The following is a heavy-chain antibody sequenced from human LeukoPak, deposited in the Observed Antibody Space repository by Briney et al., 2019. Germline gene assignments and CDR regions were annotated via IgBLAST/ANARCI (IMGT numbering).Heavy chain of an antibody. CDR1: GYTFTSYY. J-gene: IGHJ4*02. Sequence: ASVKVSCKASGYTFTSYYMHWVRQAPGQGLEWMGIINPSGGSTSYAQKFQGRVTMTRDTSTSTVYMELSSLRSEDTAVYYCARDLKVVVAARHLFDYWGQGTLVTVSS. D-gene: IGHD2-15*01. CDR2: INPSGGST. V-gene: IGHV1-46*01. CDR3: ARDLKVVVAARHLFDY.